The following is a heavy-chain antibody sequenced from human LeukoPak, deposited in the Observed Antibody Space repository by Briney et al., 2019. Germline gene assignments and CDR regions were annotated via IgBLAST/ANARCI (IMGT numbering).Heavy chain of an antibody. Sequence: GGSLRLSCAASGFIFSEYWMSWVRQAPGKGLEWVANINQDGSAKYYVDSVKGRFTISRDNAKNSLYLQMNSLRAEDTAVYYCARGLIFWGQGTLVTVSS. V-gene: IGHV3-7*03. D-gene: IGHD2-15*01. CDR3: ARGLIF. J-gene: IGHJ4*02. CDR1: GFIFSEYW. CDR2: INQDGSAK.